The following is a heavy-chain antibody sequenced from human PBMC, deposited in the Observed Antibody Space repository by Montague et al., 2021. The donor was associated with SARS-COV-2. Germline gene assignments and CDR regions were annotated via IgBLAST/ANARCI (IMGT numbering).Heavy chain of an antibody. CDR2: IDWDDDK. V-gene: IGHV2-70*04. CDR3: ARRTYDILTGYDYGMDV. Sequence: PALVKPTQTLTLTCTFSGFSLSTSGMRVSWIRQPPGKALEWLARIDWDDDKYYSTSLKTRLTISKDTSKNQVVLTMTNMDPVDTATYYCARRTYDILTGYDYGMDVWGQGTTVTDSS. D-gene: IGHD3-9*01. J-gene: IGHJ6*02. CDR1: GFSLSTSGMR.